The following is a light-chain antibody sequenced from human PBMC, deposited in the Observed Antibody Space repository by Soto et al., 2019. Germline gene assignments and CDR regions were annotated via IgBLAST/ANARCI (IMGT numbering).Light chain of an antibody. J-gene: IGLJ1*01. CDR2: DVS. CDR3: DSYTSGSSYV. Sequence: SALTQPASVSGSPGQSVTISCTGTSSDVGGYNYVSWYQQHTGKAPKLMIYDVSNRPSGVSNRFSGSKSGNTASLTISGLQSEDEADYYCDSYTSGSSYVFGTGTKVTV. CDR1: SSDVGGYNY. V-gene: IGLV2-14*01.